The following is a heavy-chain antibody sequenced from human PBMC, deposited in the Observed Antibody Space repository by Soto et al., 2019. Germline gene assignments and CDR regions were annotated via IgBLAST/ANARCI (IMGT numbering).Heavy chain of an antibody. D-gene: IGHD2-15*01. CDR1: GYTFTSYG. CDR3: AGVDYIVGVAADY. CDR2: ISAYNGDT. V-gene: IGHV1-18*01. J-gene: IGHJ4*02. Sequence: QVQLVQSGGEVKKPGASVKVSCKASGYTFTSYGISWVRQAPGQGLEWMGWISAYNGDTDHAQKLQGRVTMTTDTTTNTAYMELRSLRSDGTAVYYCAGVDYIVGVAADYWGQGTLVKVSS.